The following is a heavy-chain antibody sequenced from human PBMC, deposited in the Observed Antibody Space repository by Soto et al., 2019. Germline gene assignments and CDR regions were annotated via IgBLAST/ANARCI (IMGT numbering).Heavy chain of an antibody. CDR1: GGSVSSDDYY. D-gene: IGHD3-16*01. CDR3: ARYMIDAAFRI. CDR2: ISYSGTT. Sequence: SETLSLTCTVSGGSVSSDDYYWSWIRQPPGKGLEWIGYISYSGTTYYNPSLESRVTVSLDTSKNQFSLKLTSVTAADTAVYNCARYMIDAAFRIWGEGPMVTVSS. J-gene: IGHJ3*02. V-gene: IGHV4-30-4*01.